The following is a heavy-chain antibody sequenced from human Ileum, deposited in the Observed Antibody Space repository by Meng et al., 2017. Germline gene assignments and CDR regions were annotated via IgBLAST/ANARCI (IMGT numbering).Heavy chain of an antibody. CDR2: ITSSGRFI. V-gene: IGHV3-21*02. D-gene: IGHD4-23*01. CDR1: GFSFSTYT. Sequence: EVLLVESGGGLVKPGRSWRLSCAASGFSFSTYTMHWVRQAPGKGLEWVSSITSSGRFIFYADSVKGRFTISRDNAKSSLYLQMNSLRDGDTAVYYCANELRYYFEYWGQGALVTVSS. J-gene: IGHJ4*02. CDR3: ANELRYYFEY.